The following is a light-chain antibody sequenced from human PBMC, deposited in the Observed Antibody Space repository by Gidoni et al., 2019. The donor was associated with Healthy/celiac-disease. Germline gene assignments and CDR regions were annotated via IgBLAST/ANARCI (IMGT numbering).Light chain of an antibody. CDR1: SGHRSYA. J-gene: IGLJ3*02. Sequence: QLVLTQPPPPSASLGASVNLTCTLTSGHRSYAIAWHQKQPEKGHRYLMKLNSDGSHSKGDGIPDRFSGSSSGAERYLTISSLQSEDEADYYCQTWGTGPWVFGGGTKLTVL. CDR3: QTWGTGPWV. V-gene: IGLV4-69*01. CDR2: LNSDGSH.